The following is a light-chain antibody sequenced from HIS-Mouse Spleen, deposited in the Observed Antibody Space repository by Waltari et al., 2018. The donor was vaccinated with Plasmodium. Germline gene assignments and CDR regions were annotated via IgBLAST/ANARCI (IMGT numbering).Light chain of an antibody. CDR2: DVS. CDR1: SSDVGGYNY. Sequence: QSALTQPRSVSGSPGQSVTISCTGTSSDVGGYNYVSWYQQHPGKAPKLMIYDVSKRPCGVPDRFSGPKSGNTASLTISGLQAEDEADYYCCSYAGSYTLVFGGGTKLTVL. V-gene: IGLV2-11*01. CDR3: CSYAGSYTLV. J-gene: IGLJ2*01.